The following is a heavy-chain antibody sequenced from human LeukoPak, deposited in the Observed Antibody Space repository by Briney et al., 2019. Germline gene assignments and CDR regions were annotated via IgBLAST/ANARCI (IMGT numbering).Heavy chain of an antibody. CDR1: GFTFSSYA. J-gene: IGHJ3*02. CDR3: AKVRFLEWLWDAFDI. D-gene: IGHD3-3*01. V-gene: IGHV3-23*01. CDR2: ISGSGGST. Sequence: PGGSLRLSSAASGFTFSSYAMSWVRQAPGKGLEWVSAISGSGGSTYYADSVKGRFTISRDNSKNTLYLQMNSLRAEDTAVYYCAKVRFLEWLWDAFDIWGQGTMVTVSS.